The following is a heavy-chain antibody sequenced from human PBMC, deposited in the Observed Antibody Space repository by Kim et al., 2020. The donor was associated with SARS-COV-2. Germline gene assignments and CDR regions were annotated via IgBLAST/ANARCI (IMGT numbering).Heavy chain of an antibody. CDR2: ISYDGSNK. CDR1: GFTFSSYG. J-gene: IGHJ4*02. CDR3: ATTPWTYYYGSGSYLDY. V-gene: IGHV3-30*03. Sequence: GGSLRLSCAASGFTFSSYGMHWVRQAPGKGLEWVAAISYDGSNKYYADSVKGRFTISRDNSKNTLYLQMNSLRAEDTAVYYCATTPWTYYYGSGSYLDYWGQGTLVTVSS. D-gene: IGHD3-10*01.